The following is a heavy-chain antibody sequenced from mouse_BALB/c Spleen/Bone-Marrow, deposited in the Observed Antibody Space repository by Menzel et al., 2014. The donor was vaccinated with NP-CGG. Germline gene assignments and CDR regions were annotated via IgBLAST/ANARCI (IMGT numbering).Heavy chain of an antibody. CDR2: ILPGSGST. D-gene: IGHD2-10*01. CDR1: GYRFSSFW. Sequence: QVQLKESGAEVMKSGASVKISCRATGYRFSSFWIEWIKQRPGHGLEWIGKILPGSGSTNYDEKFKGKATLSADTSSNIAYMQLSSLTSEDSAVYFCAREGAFYGNPFDFWGQGTTLTVSS. V-gene: IGHV1-9*01. J-gene: IGHJ2*01. CDR3: AREGAFYGNPFDF.